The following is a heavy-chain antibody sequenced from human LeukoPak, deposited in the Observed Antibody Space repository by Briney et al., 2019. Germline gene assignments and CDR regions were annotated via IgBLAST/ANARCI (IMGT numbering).Heavy chain of an antibody. CDR1: GFTFRSFA. CDR2: ISGGGDFT. D-gene: IGHD3-10*01. Sequence: GGSLRLSCAASGFTFRSFAMNWVRQAPGKGLECVSAISGGGDFTKYADSVKGRFTISRDHSKSSLYLQMNSLRAEDTAVYYCAKDYYGSGSGIYKKQRPYYYDYWGQGTLVTVSS. V-gene: IGHV3-23*01. CDR3: AKDYYGSGSGIYKKQRPYYYDY. J-gene: IGHJ4*02.